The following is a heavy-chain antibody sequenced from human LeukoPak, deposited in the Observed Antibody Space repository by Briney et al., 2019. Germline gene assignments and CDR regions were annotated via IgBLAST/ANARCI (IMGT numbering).Heavy chain of an antibody. CDR2: IYHMGIT. Sequence: PSGTLCLTCAVSGGSISSSNWWSWVRQPPGKGLEGSGVIYHMGITNYNPSLKSRVTISLDKSKNPLSLELRSVTAADTAVYYCARGAAVAGTRTFDYWGQGTLVTVSS. J-gene: IGHJ4*02. CDR1: GGSISSSNW. D-gene: IGHD6-19*01. V-gene: IGHV4-4*02. CDR3: ARGAAVAGTRTFDY.